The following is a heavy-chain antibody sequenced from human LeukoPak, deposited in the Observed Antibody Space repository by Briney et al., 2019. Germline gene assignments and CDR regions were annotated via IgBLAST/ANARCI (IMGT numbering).Heavy chain of an antibody. CDR1: GFPLSNYW. Sequence: GGSLRLSCAASGFPLSNYWMSWVRQAPGKGLEWVANIKQDGSERYYVDSVKGRFAISRDNAENSLYLQMNSLRAEDTAVYYCAREVRPNDYWGQGTLVTASS. CDR3: AREVRPNDY. D-gene: IGHD6-25*01. CDR2: IKQDGSER. J-gene: IGHJ4*02. V-gene: IGHV3-7*01.